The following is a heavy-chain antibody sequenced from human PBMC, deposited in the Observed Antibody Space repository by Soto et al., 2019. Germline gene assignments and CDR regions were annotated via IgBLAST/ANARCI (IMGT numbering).Heavy chain of an antibody. D-gene: IGHD5-12*01. Sequence: EVQLVESGEGLVQPGGSLRLSCAASGFTFSSYAMHWVRQAPGKGLEYVSAISSNGGSTYYADSVKGRFTISRDNSKNTLYLQMGSLRAEDMAVYYCARGGMATIPGWYFDLCGRGTLVTVSS. CDR3: ARGGMATIPGWYFDL. V-gene: IGHV3-64*02. J-gene: IGHJ2*01. CDR2: ISSNGGST. CDR1: GFTFSSYA.